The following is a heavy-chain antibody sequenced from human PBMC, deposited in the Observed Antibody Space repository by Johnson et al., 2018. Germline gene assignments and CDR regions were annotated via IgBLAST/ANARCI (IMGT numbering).Heavy chain of an antibody. CDR1: GFTFSSYA. V-gene: IGHV3-64*02. J-gene: IGHJ4*02. CDR2: ISSNGGST. Sequence: VQLVQSGEGLVQPGGSLRLSCAASGFTFSSYAMHWVRQAPGKGLEYVSAISSNGGSTYYADSVKGRFTISRDNSKNTLYLQMGSLRAEDMAVYYCARGDSYFDYWGQGTLVTVSS. D-gene: IGHD2-21*02. CDR3: ARGDSYFDY.